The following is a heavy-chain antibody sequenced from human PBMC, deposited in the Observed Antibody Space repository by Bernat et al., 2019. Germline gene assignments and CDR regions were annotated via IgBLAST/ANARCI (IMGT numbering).Heavy chain of an antibody. V-gene: IGHV3-48*03. Sequence: EVQLVESGGGLVQPGGSLRLSCAASGFTFSSYEMNWVRPAPGRGLEWVSYISSCGSTIYYADSVKGRFTIARDNAKNSLYLQMNSMRAEDTAVYYCARDDGYGGYDRYYYSYMDVWGKGTTVTVSS. D-gene: IGHD5-12*01. CDR3: ARDDGYGGYDRYYYSYMDV. J-gene: IGHJ6*03. CDR1: GFTFSSYE. CDR2: ISSCGSTI.